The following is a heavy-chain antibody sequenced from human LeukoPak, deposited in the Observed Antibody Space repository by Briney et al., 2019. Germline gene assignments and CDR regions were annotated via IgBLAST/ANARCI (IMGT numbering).Heavy chain of an antibody. CDR2: IWYDGSNK. CDR1: GFTFSSYG. J-gene: IGHJ4*02. V-gene: IGHV3-33*01. D-gene: IGHD5-18*01. Sequence: PGRSLRLSCAASGFTFSSYGMHWVRQAPGKGLERVAVIWYDGSNKYYADSVKGRFTISRDNSKNTLYLQMNSLRAEDTAVYYCARNSASYEIDYWGQGTLVTVSS. CDR3: ARNSASYEIDY.